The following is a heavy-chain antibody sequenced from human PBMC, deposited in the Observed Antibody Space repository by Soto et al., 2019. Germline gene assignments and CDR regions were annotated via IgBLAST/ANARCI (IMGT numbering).Heavy chain of an antibody. D-gene: IGHD3-3*01. Sequence: PWLSXRLSGSAAVRTFIIYSRMLFRQAPGKGLEWVSHISNSGRSTKYADSVKGRFTISRDNSKNTLYLQMNSLRAEDTAIYYCAKDALAYSDFWSWGPGTLVKVYS. CDR3: AKDALAYSDFWS. V-gene: IGHV3-23*01. CDR1: VRTFIIYS. CDR2: ISNSGRST. J-gene: IGHJ4*02.